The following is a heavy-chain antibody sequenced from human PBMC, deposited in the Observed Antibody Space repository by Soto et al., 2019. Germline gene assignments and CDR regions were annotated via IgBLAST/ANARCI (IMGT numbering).Heavy chain of an antibody. D-gene: IGHD6-6*01. CDR2: IVVGSGNT. CDR3: AALSIAAREFDY. Sequence: SVKVSCKASGFTFSSSAVQWVRQARGQRLEWIGWIVVGSGNTNYAQKFQERVTITRDMSTSAAYMELSSLRSEDTAVYYCAALSIAAREFDYWGQGTLVTVSS. CDR1: GFTFSSSA. J-gene: IGHJ4*02. V-gene: IGHV1-58*01.